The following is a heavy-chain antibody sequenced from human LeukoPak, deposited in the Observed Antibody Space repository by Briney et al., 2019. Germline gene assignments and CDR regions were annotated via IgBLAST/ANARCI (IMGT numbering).Heavy chain of an antibody. J-gene: IGHJ4*02. CDR2: ISDSTGST. CDR3: AKTRLGPDY. V-gene: IGHV3-23*01. CDR1: GFTFSSYA. D-gene: IGHD3-16*01. Sequence: GGSLRLSCAASGFTFSSYAMSWVRQAPGKGLEWVSSISDSTGSTYYADSVKGRFTISRDNSKNTVYLQMNSLRAEDTAVYYCAKTRLGPDYWGQGSLVTVSS.